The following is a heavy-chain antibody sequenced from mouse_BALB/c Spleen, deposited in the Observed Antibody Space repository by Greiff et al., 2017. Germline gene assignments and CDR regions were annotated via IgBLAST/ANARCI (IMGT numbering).Heavy chain of an antibody. CDR2: IYPYNGGT. CDR3: ARWYDYFYAMDY. V-gene: IGHV1S29*02. CDR1: GYTFTDYN. Sequence: EVQLKQSGPELVKPGASVKISCKASGYTFTDYNMHWVKQSHGKSLEWIGYIYPYNGGTGYNQKFKSKATLTVDNSSSTAYMELRSLTSEDSAVYYCARWYDYFYAMDYWGQGTSVTVSS. J-gene: IGHJ4*01. D-gene: IGHD2-4*01.